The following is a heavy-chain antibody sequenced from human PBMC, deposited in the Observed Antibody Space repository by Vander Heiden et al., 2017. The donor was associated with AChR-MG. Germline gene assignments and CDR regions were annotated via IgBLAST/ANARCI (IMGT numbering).Heavy chain of an antibody. Sequence: AQLVESGGGVVQRRGSRILSCAASGFSFQRSGMKWIRQAPGKVLVGVSLIGPHGSGTYYAGSVKRRFTISRDNGKSKLYLQMHRLSVDDTGGYYFVRALRNAFDIWG. CDR2: IGPHGSGT. CDR1: GFSFQRSG. CDR3: VRALRNAFDI. V-gene: IGHV3-74*01. D-gene: IGHD2-15*01. J-gene: IGHJ3*02.